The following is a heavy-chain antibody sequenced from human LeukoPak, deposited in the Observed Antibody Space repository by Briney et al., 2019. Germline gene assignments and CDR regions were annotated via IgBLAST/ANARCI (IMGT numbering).Heavy chain of an antibody. D-gene: IGHD6-19*01. CDR2: IYSGDTT. J-gene: IGHJ4*02. V-gene: IGHV3-53*01. CDR3: ASTGYSSGWYYRPLDY. CDR1: GFTVSSNY. Sequence: GGSLRLSCAASGFTVSSNYMSWVRRAPGKGLEWVSVIYSGDTTYYADSVKGRFTISRDNSENTLYLQMNTLRAEDTAVYYCASTGYSSGWYYRPLDYWGQGTLVTVSS.